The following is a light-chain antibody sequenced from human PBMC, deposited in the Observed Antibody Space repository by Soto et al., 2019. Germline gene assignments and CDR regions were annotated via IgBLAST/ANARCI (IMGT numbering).Light chain of an antibody. CDR3: SSYTSSFTVV. CDR2: EVS. J-gene: IGLJ2*01. V-gene: IGLV2-14*01. Sequence: QSALTQPASLSGSPGQSITISCTGTSSDVGRYNYVSWYQQNPGKAPKLLIYEVSNRPSGVSNRFSGSKSGNTASLTISGLQAEDEADYYCSSYTSSFTVVFGGGTQLTVL. CDR1: SSDVGRYNY.